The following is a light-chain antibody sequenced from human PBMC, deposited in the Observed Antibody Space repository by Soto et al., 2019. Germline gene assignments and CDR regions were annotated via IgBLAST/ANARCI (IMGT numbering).Light chain of an antibody. J-gene: IGKJ3*01. CDR1: QSIDNY. V-gene: IGKV1-39*01. Sequence: DIQMTQSPSSLSASVGDRVTITCRASQSIDNYLSWYQQIPGKAPKLLIYAASNLQRGVPSRFSGSGSGTEFTLTISNLQPDDFAVYYCQQCFSLPPTFGPGTKVDIK. CDR3: QQCFSLPPT. CDR2: AAS.